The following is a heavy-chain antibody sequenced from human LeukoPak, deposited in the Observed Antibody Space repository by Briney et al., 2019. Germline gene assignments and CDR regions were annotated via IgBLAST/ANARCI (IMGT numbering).Heavy chain of an antibody. D-gene: IGHD2-2*01. J-gene: IGHJ6*03. V-gene: IGHV3-20*04. CDR2: INWNGGST. CDR1: GFTFDDYG. CDR3: ARGGDCSSTSCYGPGYYYYYMDV. Sequence: GGSLRLSCAASGFTFDDYGMSWVRRAPGKGLEWVSGINWNGGSTGYADSVKGRFTISRDNAKNSLYLQMNSLRAEDTALYYCARGGDCSSTSCYGPGYYYYYMDVWGKGTTVTVSS.